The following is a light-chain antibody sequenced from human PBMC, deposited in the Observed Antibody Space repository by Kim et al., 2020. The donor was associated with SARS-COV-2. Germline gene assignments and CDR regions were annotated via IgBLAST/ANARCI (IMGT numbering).Light chain of an antibody. CDR1: SSNIGNYY. Sequence: PGQRFTISCSGRSSNIGNYYVYWYQQRPGTAPKLLIYNNSQRPSGVPDRISGSKSGTSASLAISGLRSEDESDYYCAAWDDSLSAVFGGGTQLTVL. J-gene: IGLJ3*02. CDR2: NNS. CDR3: AAWDDSLSAV. V-gene: IGLV1-47*02.